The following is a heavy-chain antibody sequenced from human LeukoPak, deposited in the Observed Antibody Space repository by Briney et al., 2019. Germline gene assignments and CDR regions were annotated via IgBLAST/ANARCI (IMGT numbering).Heavy chain of an antibody. CDR3: ARAFHYYDSSGKPYYFDY. CDR2: ISSSGSTI. V-gene: IGHV3-48*03. J-gene: IGHJ4*02. D-gene: IGHD3-22*01. Sequence: GSLRLSCAASGFSFSSYEMNWVRQAPGKGLEWVSDISSSGSTIYYADSVKGRFTISRDNAKNSLYLQMNSLRAEDTAVYYCARAFHYYDSSGKPYYFDYWGQGTLVTVSS. CDR1: GFSFSSYE.